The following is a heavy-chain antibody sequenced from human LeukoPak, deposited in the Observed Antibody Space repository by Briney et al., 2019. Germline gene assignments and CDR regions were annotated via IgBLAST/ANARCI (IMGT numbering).Heavy chain of an antibody. V-gene: IGHV1-18*01. J-gene: IGHJ6*03. Sequence: CKAAGDAFPTYGITWVRQAPGQGLEWMGWISTYNGNTQYAQKLQGRVTMTTDASTNTAYMELRSLRSNDTAVYYCARPAKGAYYYDYMDVWGTGTTLTGSS. D-gene: IGHD2-2*01. CDR2: ISTYNGNT. CDR3: ARPAKGAYYYDYMDV. CDR1: GDAFPTYG.